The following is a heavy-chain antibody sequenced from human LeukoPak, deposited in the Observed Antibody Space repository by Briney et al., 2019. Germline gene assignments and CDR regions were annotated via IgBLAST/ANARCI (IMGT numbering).Heavy chain of an antibody. Sequence: ASVKVSCKASGYTFTSYGISWVRQAPGQGLEWMGWISAYNGNTNYAQKLQGRVTITTDTSTSTAYMELRSLRSDDTAVYYCARGRYDFWSGYPKSSYYFDYWGQGTLVTVSS. V-gene: IGHV1-18*01. CDR2: ISAYNGNT. J-gene: IGHJ4*02. CDR1: GYTFTSYG. CDR3: ARGRYDFWSGYPKSSYYFDY. D-gene: IGHD3-3*01.